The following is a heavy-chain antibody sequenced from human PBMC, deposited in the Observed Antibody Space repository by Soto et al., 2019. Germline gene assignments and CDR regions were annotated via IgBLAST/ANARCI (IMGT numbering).Heavy chain of an antibody. CDR2: VSHDGRNT. Sequence: VQLVESGGGVVQPGRSLRLSCAASGFTFSDYAMHWVRHAPGKGQEWVAVVSHDGRNTHYADSVKGRFTISRDSSKNTVSLEMTSLIAEDTAVYYCAKGGRQWLVTSDFNYWGQGALVTVSS. CDR1: GFTFSDYA. CDR3: AKGGRQWLVTSDFNY. V-gene: IGHV3-30*18. J-gene: IGHJ4*02. D-gene: IGHD6-19*01.